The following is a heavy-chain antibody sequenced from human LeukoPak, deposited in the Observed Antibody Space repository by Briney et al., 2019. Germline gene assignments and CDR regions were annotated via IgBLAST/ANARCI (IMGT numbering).Heavy chain of an antibody. D-gene: IGHD3-22*01. CDR2: IRSKDNNYAT. CDR1: GFAFSDSA. CDR3: IRNTYDSGFAFDT. Sequence: GGSLRLSCAASGFAFSDSAINWFRLASGKGLEWVGRIRSKDNNYATAYGASVKGRFTIARDDPKNTTYLQMNSLKTEDTAVYYCIRNTYDSGFAFDTWGQGTMVTVSS. J-gene: IGHJ3*02. V-gene: IGHV3-73*01.